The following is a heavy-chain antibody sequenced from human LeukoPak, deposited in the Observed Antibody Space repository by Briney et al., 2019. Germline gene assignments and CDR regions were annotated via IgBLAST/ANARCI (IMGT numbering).Heavy chain of an antibody. V-gene: IGHV4-34*01. CDR3: ARDLKYSSSTRKYYYYGMDV. Sequence: SETLSLTCAVYGGSFSGYYWSWIRQPPGKGLEWIGEINHSGSTNYNPSLKSRVTISVDTSKNQFSLKLSSVTAADTAVYYCARDLKYSSSTRKYYYYGMDVWGQGTTVTVSS. J-gene: IGHJ6*02. D-gene: IGHD6-6*01. CDR1: GGSFSGYY. CDR2: INHSGST.